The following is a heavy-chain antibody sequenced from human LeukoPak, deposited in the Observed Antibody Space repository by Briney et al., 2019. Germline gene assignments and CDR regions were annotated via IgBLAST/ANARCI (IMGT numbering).Heavy chain of an antibody. V-gene: IGHV4-59*08. D-gene: IGHD5-12*01. Sequence: SETLSLTCTVSGGSIGSDYWSWIRQPPGKGLECIGYFHYSGSTNYNPSLKSRDTISVDTSRKQFSLKLNSVTAADTAIYYCARLGLPNAFDIWGQGTMVTVSS. CDR3: ARLGLPNAFDI. CDR2: FHYSGST. J-gene: IGHJ3*02. CDR1: GGSIGSDY.